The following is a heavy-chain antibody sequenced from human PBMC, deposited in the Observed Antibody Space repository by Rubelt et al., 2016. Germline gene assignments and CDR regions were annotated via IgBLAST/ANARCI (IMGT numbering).Heavy chain of an antibody. D-gene: IGHD6-13*01. V-gene: IGHV7-4-1*02. CDR3: ARVIAAAGRDGNYFDY. Sequence: QVQLVQSGSELKKPGASVKVSCKASGYTFTSYAMNWVRQAPGQGLEWMGWINTTTGNPTYAQGFTGRVVFSLDPSVSTAYLQISSLKAEDTAVYYCARVIAAAGRDGNYFDYWGQGTLVTVSS. J-gene: IGHJ4*02. CDR1: GYTFTSYA. CDR2: INTTTGNP.